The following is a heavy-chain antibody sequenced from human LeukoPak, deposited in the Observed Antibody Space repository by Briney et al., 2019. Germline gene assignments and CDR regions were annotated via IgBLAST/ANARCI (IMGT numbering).Heavy chain of an antibody. D-gene: IGHD4-23*01. CDR3: ARLYGGNRDY. J-gene: IGHJ4*02. V-gene: IGHV4-59*01. Sequence: GSLRLSCAASGFTFSSYWMSWVRQAPGKGLEWIGSIYYSGTTYYNPSLKSRVTISVDTSKNQFSLKLSSVTAADTAVYYCARLYGGNRDYWGQGTLVTVSS. CDR2: IYYSGTT. CDR1: GFTFSSYW.